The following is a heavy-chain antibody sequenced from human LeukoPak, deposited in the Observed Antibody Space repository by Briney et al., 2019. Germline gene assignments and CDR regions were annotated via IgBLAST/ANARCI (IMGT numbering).Heavy chain of an antibody. CDR3: ARGTA. V-gene: IGHV3-7*05. CDR2: INQDGSVK. J-gene: IGHJ1*01. Sequence: GGSLGLSCAASGFTFSRDWMSWVRQAPGKRLEWVANINQDGSVKDYVDSVKGRFTISRDNAKSSLYLQMNSLRVEDTAVYYCARGTAWGQGTLVTVSA. CDR1: GFTFSRDW.